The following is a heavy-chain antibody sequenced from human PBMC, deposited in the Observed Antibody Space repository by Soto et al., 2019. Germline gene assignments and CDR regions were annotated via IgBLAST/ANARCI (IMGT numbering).Heavy chain of an antibody. D-gene: IGHD1-7*01. V-gene: IGHV3-23*01. J-gene: IGHJ4*02. Sequence: EVRLLESGGGLVKPGGSLRLSCATSGLTFSNYAMSWVRQAPGGGLGWVSSMSGSSSITYYAESVRGAYTISRDRSKNTLYLQMSSLRAEDTALYYCAKNQERELPRVIDFWGQGTLVTVSS. CDR3: AKNQERELPRVIDF. CDR1: GLTFSNYA. CDR2: MSGSSSIT.